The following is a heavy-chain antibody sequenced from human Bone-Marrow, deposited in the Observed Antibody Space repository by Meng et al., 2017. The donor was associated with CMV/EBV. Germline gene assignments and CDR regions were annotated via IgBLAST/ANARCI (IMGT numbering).Heavy chain of an antibody. V-gene: IGHV4-4*02. CDR1: GDSIVSSHW. Sequence: SETLSLTCAVSGDSIVSSHWWSWVRQTPGKGLEWIGEIYHTGSTNYNPSLKSRVTISVDKSKNQFALKLTSVNAADTAGYYCARDRDNDYVRGGDYWGQGILVTVSS. J-gene: IGHJ4*02. D-gene: IGHD3-16*01. CDR3: ARDRDNDYVRGGDY. CDR2: IYHTGST.